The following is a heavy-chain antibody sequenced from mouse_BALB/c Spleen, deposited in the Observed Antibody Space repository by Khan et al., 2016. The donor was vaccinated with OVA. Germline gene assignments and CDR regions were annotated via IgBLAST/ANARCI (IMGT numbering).Heavy chain of an antibody. Sequence: EVELVESGGGLVQPGGSRKLSCAASGFTFSSYGMHWVRQAPEKGLEWVVYISGDSNTTYYADTVKGRFTISRDNPKNTLFLRMTSLMSEDAAMYYCAASYFYDYYFDYWGPGTTLTVSS. CDR1: GFTFSSYG. V-gene: IGHV5-17*02. D-gene: IGHD1-1*01. CDR2: ISGDSNTT. J-gene: IGHJ2*01. CDR3: AASYFYDYYFDY.